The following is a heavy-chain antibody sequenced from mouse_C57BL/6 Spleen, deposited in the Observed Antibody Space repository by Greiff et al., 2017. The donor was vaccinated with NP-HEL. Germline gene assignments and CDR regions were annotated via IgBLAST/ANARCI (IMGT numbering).Heavy chain of an antibody. Sequence: VKLQQSGPGLVQPSQSLSITCTVSGFSLTSYGVHWVRQSPGKGLEWLGVIWSGGSTDYNAAFISRLSISKDNSKSQVFFKMNSLQADDTAIYYCARNWGYGSTYWYFDVWGTGTTVTVSS. V-gene: IGHV2-2*01. D-gene: IGHD1-1*01. CDR1: GFSLTSYG. J-gene: IGHJ1*03. CDR3: ARNWGYGSTYWYFDV. CDR2: IWSGGST.